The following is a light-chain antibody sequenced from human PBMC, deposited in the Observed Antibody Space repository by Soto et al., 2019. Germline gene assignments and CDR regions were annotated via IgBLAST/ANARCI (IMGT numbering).Light chain of an antibody. J-gene: IGKJ2*01. V-gene: IGKV1-6*01. CDR3: LQDYDFTYT. CDR1: QDIRVD. Sequence: AIQMTQSPPSLSASVGNRVIITCRASQDIRVDVGWLQQRPGHAPNLLIYAASTLHTGVPSTFTGSGSGTDFNLTINDLQPEDVANSFCLQDYDFTYTFGQGTKLEI. CDR2: AAS.